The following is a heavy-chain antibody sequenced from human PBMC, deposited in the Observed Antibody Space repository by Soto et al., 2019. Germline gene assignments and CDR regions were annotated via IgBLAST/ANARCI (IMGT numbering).Heavy chain of an antibody. Sequence: QVQLVQSGNEGKKPGASVNVSCKASGYSFTRYGISWVRQAPGQGLEGMGWISGDNGKTKYSQKLQGRASITTDTSTSTAYMELRSLGSDDTAVYYCAREGDRPYYYYGIDVWGQGTTVTVSS. J-gene: IGHJ6*02. V-gene: IGHV1-18*01. CDR1: GYSFTRYG. D-gene: IGHD3-16*01. CDR3: AREGDRPYYYYGIDV. CDR2: ISGDNGKT.